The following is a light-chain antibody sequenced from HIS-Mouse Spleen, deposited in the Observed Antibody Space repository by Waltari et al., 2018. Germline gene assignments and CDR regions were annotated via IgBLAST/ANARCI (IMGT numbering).Light chain of an antibody. V-gene: IGKV1-9*01. CDR2: AAS. CDR3: QQLNSYPPT. CDR1: QGISSY. Sequence: DIQLTQSPSFLSASVGDRVTITCRASQGISSYLAWYQQKPAKAAKLLIYAASTLQSGVPSRISGSGSGTEFTLTISSLQPEDFATYYCQQLNSYPPTFGQGTKVEIK. J-gene: IGKJ1*01.